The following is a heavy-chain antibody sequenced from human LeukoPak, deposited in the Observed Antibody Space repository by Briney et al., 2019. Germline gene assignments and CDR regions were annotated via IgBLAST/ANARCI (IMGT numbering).Heavy chain of an antibody. J-gene: IGHJ4*02. CDR3: LTDLG. Sequence: PGGSLRLSCVVSGFRFTSYWMHWVRQPPGKGLVWVSRVDHDGSGTAYADSVTGLFTMSRDNAKNTVYLQMNNLRVEDTAVYFCLTDLGWGQGTLVTVSS. V-gene: IGHV3-74*01. CDR2: VDHDGSGT. CDR1: GFRFTSYW. D-gene: IGHD4-17*01.